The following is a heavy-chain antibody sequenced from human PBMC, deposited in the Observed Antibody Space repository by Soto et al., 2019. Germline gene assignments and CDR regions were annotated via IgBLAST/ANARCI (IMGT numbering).Heavy chain of an antibody. CDR1: GFTFSSYA. J-gene: IGHJ3*02. V-gene: IGHV3-23*01. CDR3: AKGYSGWTDAFDI. CDR2: ISGRGGST. D-gene: IGHD6-19*01. Sequence: GGSLRLSCAASGFTFSSYAMSWVRQAPGKGLEWVSAISGRGGSTYYADSVKGRFTISRDNSKNTLYLQMNSLRAEDTAVYYCAKGYSGWTDAFDIWGQGTMVTVSS.